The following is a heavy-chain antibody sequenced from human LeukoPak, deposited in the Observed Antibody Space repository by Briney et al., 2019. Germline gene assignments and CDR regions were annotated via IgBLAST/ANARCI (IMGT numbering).Heavy chain of an antibody. Sequence: ASVKVSCKASGGTFSSYAISWVRQAPGQGLEWMGWISAYNGNTNYAQKLQGRVTMTTDTSTSTAYMELRSLRSDDTAVYYCARDQGSGYFDYWGQGTLVTVSS. D-gene: IGHD3-10*01. CDR3: ARDQGSGYFDY. CDR2: ISAYNGNT. J-gene: IGHJ4*02. V-gene: IGHV1-18*01. CDR1: GGTFSSYA.